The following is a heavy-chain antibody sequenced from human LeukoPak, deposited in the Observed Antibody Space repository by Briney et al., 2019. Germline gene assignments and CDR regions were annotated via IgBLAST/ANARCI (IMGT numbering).Heavy chain of an antibody. J-gene: IGHJ6*03. CDR1: GFTFSDYY. D-gene: IGHD2-15*01. CDR2: ISSSGSTI. Sequence: PGGSLRLSCAASGFTFSDYYMSWLRQALGKGLEWVSYISSSGSTIYYADSVKGRFTISRDNAKNSLYLQMNSLRAEDTAVYYCARWGSIVVEGYMDVWGKGTTVTISS. V-gene: IGHV3-11*01. CDR3: ARWGSIVVEGYMDV.